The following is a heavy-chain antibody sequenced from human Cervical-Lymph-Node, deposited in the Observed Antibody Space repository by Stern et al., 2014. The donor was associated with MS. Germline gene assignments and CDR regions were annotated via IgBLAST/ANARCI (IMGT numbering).Heavy chain of an antibody. CDR3: ASAALDDFGDYGRGL. CDR2: ISAYSGNT. Sequence: QVQLVQSGPQVKKPGASVKVSCKASGYTFTSYGVNWVRQAPGQGLEWMGWISAYSGNTEYAQKVQGRVTLTTDTSTSSAFMELRSLRPDDTAVYYCASAALDDFGDYGRGLWGQGTLVTVSS. V-gene: IGHV1-18*01. J-gene: IGHJ1*01. D-gene: IGHD4-17*01. CDR1: GYTFTSYG.